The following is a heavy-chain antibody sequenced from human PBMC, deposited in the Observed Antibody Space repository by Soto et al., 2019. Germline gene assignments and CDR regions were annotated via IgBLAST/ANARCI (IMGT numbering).Heavy chain of an antibody. CDR2: IIPIFGTA. CDR1: GGTFSSYA. J-gene: IGHJ4*02. CDR3: ARVYDFWSGPFDY. D-gene: IGHD3-3*01. Sequence: SVKVSCKGSGGTFSSYAISWVRQAPGQGLEWMGGIIPIFGTANYAQKFQGRVTITADESTSTAYMELSSLRSEDTAVYYCARVYDFWSGPFDYWGQGTLVTVSS. V-gene: IGHV1-69*13.